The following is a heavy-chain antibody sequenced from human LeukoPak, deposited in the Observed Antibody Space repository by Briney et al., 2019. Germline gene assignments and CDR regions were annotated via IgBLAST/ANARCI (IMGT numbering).Heavy chain of an antibody. J-gene: IGHJ4*02. CDR3: ARAALRYSGSYSH. V-gene: IGHV1-2*02. CDR1: GYTFTGYY. D-gene: IGHD1-26*01. CDR2: INPNSGGT. Sequence: GASVKVSCKASGYTFTGYYMHWVRQAPGQGLEWMGWINPNSGGTNYAQKFQGRDTMTRDTSISTAYMELSRLRSDDTAVYYCARAALRYSGSYSHWGQGTLVTVSS.